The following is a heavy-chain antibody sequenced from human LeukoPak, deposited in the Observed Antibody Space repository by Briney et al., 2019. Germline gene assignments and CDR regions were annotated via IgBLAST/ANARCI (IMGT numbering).Heavy chain of an antibody. CDR2: IRYDGSNK. CDR1: GFTFSSYG. D-gene: IGHD3-9*01. V-gene: IGHV3-30*02. J-gene: IGHJ6*02. CDR3: AKDYSSGYDILTGYYYYYYGMDV. Sequence: GGSLRLSCAASGFTFSSYGMHWVRQAPGKGLEWVAFIRYDGSNKYYADSVKGRFTIPRDNSKNTLYLQMNSLRAEDTAVYYCAKDYSSGYDILTGYYYYYYGMDVWGQGTTVTVSS.